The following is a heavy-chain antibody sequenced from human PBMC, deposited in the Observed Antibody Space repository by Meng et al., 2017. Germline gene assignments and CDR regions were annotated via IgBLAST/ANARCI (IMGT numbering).Heavy chain of an antibody. J-gene: IGHJ4*02. V-gene: IGHV4-39*07. CDR3: AREGNIVGATTGYDY. D-gene: IGHD1-26*01. CDR1: GGSISSSSYY. Sequence: SETLSLTCTVSGGSISSSSYYWGWIRQPPGKGLEWIGSIYYSGSTYYNPSLKSRVTISVDTSKNQFSLKLSSVTAADTAVYYCAREGNIVGATTGYDYWGQGTLVTVSS. CDR2: IYYSGST.